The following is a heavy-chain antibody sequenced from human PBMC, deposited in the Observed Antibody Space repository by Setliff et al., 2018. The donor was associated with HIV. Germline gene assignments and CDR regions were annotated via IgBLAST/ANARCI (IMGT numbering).Heavy chain of an antibody. D-gene: IGHD2-8*01. CDR3: ARGGGYCTNGLCYNRYFDT. CDR2: INPNSGAT. CDR1: GYTFSAYY. J-gene: IGHJ5*02. V-gene: IGHV1-2*02. Sequence: ASVKVSCKVSGYTFSAYYLHWVRRAPGQGLEWMGWINPNSGATKYAQNFQGRVTMTRDTSISTAYMDLSSLTSDDTAVYYCARGGGYCTNGLCYNRYFDTWGQGTQVTVSS.